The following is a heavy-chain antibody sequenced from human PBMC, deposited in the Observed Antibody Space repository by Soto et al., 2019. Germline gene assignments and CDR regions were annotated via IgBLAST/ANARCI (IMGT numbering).Heavy chain of an antibody. CDR2: ISWNSGSI. Sequence: GGSLRLSCAASGFTFDDYAMHWVRQAPGKGLEWVSGISWNSGSIGYADSVKGRFTISRDNAKNSLYLQMNSLRAEDTALYYCAKGGLPLLGNWFDPWGQGTLVTVSS. CDR1: GFTFDDYA. CDR3: AKGGLPLLGNWFDP. V-gene: IGHV3-9*01. J-gene: IGHJ5*02. D-gene: IGHD2-15*01.